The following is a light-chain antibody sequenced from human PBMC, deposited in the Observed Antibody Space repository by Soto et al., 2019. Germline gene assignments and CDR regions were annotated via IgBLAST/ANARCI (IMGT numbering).Light chain of an antibody. CDR2: GAF. Sequence: IQLTQSPSFLSASVGDRVTITCRASPGISSFLAWYQQRPGKAPELLIYGAFSLQSGVPSRLSGSGSGTEFTLTISSLQPEDFATYYCEQLNSYNFTFGPGTKVDIX. CDR1: PGISSF. J-gene: IGKJ3*01. V-gene: IGKV1-9*01. CDR3: EQLNSYNFT.